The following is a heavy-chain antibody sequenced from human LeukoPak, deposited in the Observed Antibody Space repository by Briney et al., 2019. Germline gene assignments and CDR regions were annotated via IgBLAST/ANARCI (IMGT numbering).Heavy chain of an antibody. V-gene: IGHV3-23*01. D-gene: IGHD3-10*01. J-gene: IGHJ3*01. CDR3: AKDSYASGRPLHTFDV. CDR2: ISGDGAST. CDR1: GFTFAIHA. Sequence: GGSLRLSCAASGFTFAIHAMTWVRQAPGKGLEWVSGISGDGASTHYAESAKGQFTISRDNSQNTLFLQMNSLRVEDTAIYYCAKDSYASGRPLHTFDVWGQGTMVTVFS.